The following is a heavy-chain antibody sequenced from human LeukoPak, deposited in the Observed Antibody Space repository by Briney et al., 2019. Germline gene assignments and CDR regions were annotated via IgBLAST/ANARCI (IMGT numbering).Heavy chain of an antibody. CDR2: IYYSGST. V-gene: IGHV4-61*01. CDR1: GGSVSSGSYY. Sequence: NPSETLSLTCTVSGGSVSSGSYYWSWIRQPPGKGLEWIGYIYYSGSTNYNPSLKSRVTISVDTSKNQFSLKLSSVTTADTAVYYCARGQVFSWLDYWGQGTLVTVSS. CDR3: ARGQVFSWLDY. J-gene: IGHJ4*02. D-gene: IGHD2-21*01.